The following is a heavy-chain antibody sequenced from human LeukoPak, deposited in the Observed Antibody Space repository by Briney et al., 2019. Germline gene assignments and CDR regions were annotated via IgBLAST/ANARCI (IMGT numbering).Heavy chain of an antibody. CDR2: ISGSGGST. V-gene: IGHV3-23*01. Sequence: GGSLRLSCAASGFPFDDYGMTWVRQAPGKGLEWVSAISGSGGSTYYADSVKGRFTISRDNSKNTLYLQMNSLRAEDTAVYYCAKTNYGGAIDYWGQGTLVTVSS. D-gene: IGHD3-16*01. J-gene: IGHJ4*02. CDR1: GFPFDDYG. CDR3: AKTNYGGAIDY.